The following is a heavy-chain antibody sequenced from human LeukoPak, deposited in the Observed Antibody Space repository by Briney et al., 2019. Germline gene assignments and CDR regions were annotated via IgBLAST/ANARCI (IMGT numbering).Heavy chain of an antibody. V-gene: IGHV3-30-3*01. Sequence: GGSLRLSCAASGFTFSSYAMHWVRQAPGKGLEWVAVISYDGSNKYYADSVKGRFTISRDNSKNTLYLQMNSLRAEDTAVYYCARSPGIGVVVITNWGQGTLVAVSS. CDR3: ARSPGIGVVVITN. D-gene: IGHD3-22*01. J-gene: IGHJ4*02. CDR2: ISYDGSNK. CDR1: GFTFSSYA.